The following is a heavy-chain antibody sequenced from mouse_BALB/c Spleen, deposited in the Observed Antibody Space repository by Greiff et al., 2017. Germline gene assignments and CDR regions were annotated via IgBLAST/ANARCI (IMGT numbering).Heavy chain of an antibody. D-gene: IGHD1-1*01. CDR1: GFNIKDTY. CDR2: IDPANGNT. CDR3: YRDYYGRGP. V-gene: IGHV14-3*02. Sequence: EVQLQQSGAELVKPGASVKLSCTASGFNIKDTYMQWVKQRPEQGLEWIGRIDPANGNTKYDPKFQGKATITADTSSNTAYLQLSSLTSEDTAVYYWYRDYYGRGPWGQGTLVTVSA. J-gene: IGHJ3*01.